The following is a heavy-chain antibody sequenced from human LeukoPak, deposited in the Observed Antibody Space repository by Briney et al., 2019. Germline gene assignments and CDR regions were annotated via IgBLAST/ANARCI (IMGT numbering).Heavy chain of an antibody. Sequence: ASVKVSCKASGYTFTSYYMHWVRQAPGQGLEWMGIINPSGGSTSYAQKFQGRVTMTRDTSTSTVYMELSSLRSEGTAVYYCARDRHDFWHRFDAFDIWGQGTMVTVSS. CDR2: INPSGGST. D-gene: IGHD3-3*01. V-gene: IGHV1-46*03. J-gene: IGHJ3*02. CDR3: ARDRHDFWHRFDAFDI. CDR1: GYTFTSYY.